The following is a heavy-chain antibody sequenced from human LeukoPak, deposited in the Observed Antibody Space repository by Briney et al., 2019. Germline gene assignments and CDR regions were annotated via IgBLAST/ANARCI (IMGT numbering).Heavy chain of an antibody. CDR1: GFTFSSYA. D-gene: IGHD5-18*01. CDR3: AKDRGYSYVFDAFDI. V-gene: IGHV3-23*01. J-gene: IGHJ3*02. CDR2: ISGSGGST. Sequence: GGSLRLSCAASGFTFSSYAMSWVRQAPGKGLEWVSAISGSGGSTYYADSVKGRFTISRDNSKNTLYLQMNSLSAEDPAVYYCAKDRGYSYVFDAFDIWGQGTMVIVSS.